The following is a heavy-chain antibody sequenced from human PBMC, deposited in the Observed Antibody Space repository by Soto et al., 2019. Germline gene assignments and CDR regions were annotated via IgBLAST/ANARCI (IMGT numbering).Heavy chain of an antibody. Sequence: GGSLRLSCAASGSIFSSYSMNWVRQAPGKGLEWVSYISSSSSTIYYADFVKGRFTVSRDNKNNSLFLEMNSLRPEDTALYYCAKGSIYSSGYYFFDAWGQGTLVTVSS. CDR2: ISSSSSTI. V-gene: IGHV3-48*04. J-gene: IGHJ4*02. CDR3: AKGSIYSSGYYFFDA. CDR1: GSIFSSYS. D-gene: IGHD6-19*01.